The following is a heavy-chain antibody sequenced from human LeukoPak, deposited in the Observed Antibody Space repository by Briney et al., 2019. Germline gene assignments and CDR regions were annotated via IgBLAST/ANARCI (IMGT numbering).Heavy chain of an antibody. CDR1: GFTFSSYA. V-gene: IGHV3-30-3*01. CDR2: ISYDGSNK. D-gene: IGHD1-14*01. CDR3: ARDTELDP. Sequence: GGSLRLSCAASGFTFSSYAMHWVRQAPGKGLEWVAVISYDGSNKYYADSVKGRFTISRDNSKNTLYPQMNSLRAEDTAVYYCARDTELDPWGQGTLVTVSS. J-gene: IGHJ5*02.